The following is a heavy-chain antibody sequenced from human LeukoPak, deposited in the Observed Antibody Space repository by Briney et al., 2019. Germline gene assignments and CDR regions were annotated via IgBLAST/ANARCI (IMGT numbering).Heavy chain of an antibody. Sequence: PGGSLRLSCAASGFTFSSYSMNWVRQAPGKGLEWVSSISSSSSYIYYADSVKGRFTISRDNAKNSLYLQMNSLRAEDTAVYYCARDPNHRSGYYIPFDYWGQGTLVTVSS. V-gene: IGHV3-21*01. D-gene: IGHD3-22*01. CDR2: ISSSSSYI. J-gene: IGHJ4*02. CDR1: GFTFSSYS. CDR3: ARDPNHRSGYYIPFDY.